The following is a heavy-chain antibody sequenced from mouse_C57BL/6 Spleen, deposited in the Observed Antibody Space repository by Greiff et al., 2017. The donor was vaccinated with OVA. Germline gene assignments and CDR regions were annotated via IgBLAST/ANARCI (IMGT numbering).Heavy chain of an antibody. J-gene: IGHJ1*03. CDR2: INPGSGGT. Sequence: QVQLQQSGAELVRPGTSVKVSCKASGYAFTNYLIEWVKQRPGQGLEWIGVINPGSGGTNYNEKFKGKATLTADKSSSTAYMQLSSLTSEDSAVYFGARGGDWYFDVWGTGTTVTVSS. V-gene: IGHV1-54*01. CDR1: GYAFTNYL. CDR3: ARGGDWYFDV.